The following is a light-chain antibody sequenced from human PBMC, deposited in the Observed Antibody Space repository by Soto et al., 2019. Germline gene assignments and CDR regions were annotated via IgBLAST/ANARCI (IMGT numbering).Light chain of an antibody. J-gene: IGLJ2*01. Sequence: QSVLTQPPSVSEAPRQRVTISCSGSSSNIGNNAVNWYQQLPGKAPKLLIYYDDLMPSGVSDRFSGSKSGTSASLAMSGLQSEDEADYYCAAWDDSLNGVVFGGGTKVTVL. CDR1: SSNIGNNA. V-gene: IGLV1-36*01. CDR2: YDD. CDR3: AAWDDSLNGVV.